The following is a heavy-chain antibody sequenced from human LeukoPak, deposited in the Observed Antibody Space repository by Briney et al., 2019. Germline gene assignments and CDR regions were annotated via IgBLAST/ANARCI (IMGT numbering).Heavy chain of an antibody. D-gene: IGHD3-10*01. J-gene: IGHJ5*02. V-gene: IGHV4-39*01. CDR2: IYYSGST. Sequence: PSETLSLTCTVSGGSISSSSYYWGWIRQPPGKGLEWIGSIYYSGSTYYNPSLKSRVTISVDTSKNQFSLKLSSVTAADTAVYYCARGRSGAAPFDPWGQGTLVTVSS. CDR3: ARGRSGAAPFDP. CDR1: GGSISSSSYY.